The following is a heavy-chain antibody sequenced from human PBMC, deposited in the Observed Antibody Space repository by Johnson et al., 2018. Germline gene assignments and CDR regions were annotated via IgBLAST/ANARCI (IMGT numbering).Heavy chain of an antibody. J-gene: IGHJ1*01. Sequence: VQLVETGGGVVQPGRSLRLSCAASGFTFSSYGMHWVRQAPGKGLEWVAVISYDGSNKYYADSVQGRFTISRDNSKNTLYLQMNSLRAEDTAVYYCARADYGDYSGYFQHWGQGTLVTVSS. V-gene: IGHV3-30*03. CDR2: ISYDGSNK. D-gene: IGHD4-17*01. CDR1: GFTFSSYG. CDR3: ARADYGDYSGYFQH.